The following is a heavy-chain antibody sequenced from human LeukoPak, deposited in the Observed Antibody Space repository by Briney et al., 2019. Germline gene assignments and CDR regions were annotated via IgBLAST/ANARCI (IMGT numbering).Heavy chain of an antibody. CDR3: ASGYNWNYILGH. D-gene: IGHD1-7*01. CDR2: IYTSGST. Sequence: SETLSLTCTVSGVPITSGSYYWSWIRQPAGKGLEWIGRIYTSGSTDYNPSLKSRVTISVATSKNQFSLKLTSVTAADTAVYYCASGYNWNYILGHWGQGTLVTVSS. CDR1: GVPITSGSYY. V-gene: IGHV4-61*02. J-gene: IGHJ4*02.